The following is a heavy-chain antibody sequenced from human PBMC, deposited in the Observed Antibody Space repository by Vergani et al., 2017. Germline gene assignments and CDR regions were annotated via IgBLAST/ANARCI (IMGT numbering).Heavy chain of an antibody. CDR1: GGSISSYY. Sequence: QVQLQESGPGLVKPSETLSLTCTVSGGSISSYYWSWIRQPPGKGLEWIGYIYYSGSTNYNPSLKSRVTISVDTSKNQFSLKLSSVTAADTAVYYCARSPITIFGVVPDYWGQGTLVTVSS. D-gene: IGHD3-3*01. V-gene: IGHV4-59*01. CDR3: ARSPITIFGVVPDY. J-gene: IGHJ4*02. CDR2: IYYSGST.